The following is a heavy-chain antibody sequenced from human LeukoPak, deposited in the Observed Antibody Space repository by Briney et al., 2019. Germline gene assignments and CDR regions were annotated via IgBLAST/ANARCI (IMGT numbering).Heavy chain of an antibody. D-gene: IGHD5-12*01. Sequence: GRSLRLSCAASGFTFSSYAMHWVRQAPGKGLEWVAVISYDGSNKYYADSVKGRFTISRDNSKNTLYLQMNSLRAEDTAVYYCARDPGGYSGYDWRYFDYWGQGTLVTVSS. CDR2: ISYDGSNK. V-gene: IGHV3-30-3*01. J-gene: IGHJ4*02. CDR1: GFTFSSYA. CDR3: ARDPGGYSGYDWRYFDY.